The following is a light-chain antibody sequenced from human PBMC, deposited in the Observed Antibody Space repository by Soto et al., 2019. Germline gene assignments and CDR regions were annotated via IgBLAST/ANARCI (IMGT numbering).Light chain of an antibody. CDR1: QSVSSY. J-gene: IGKJ5*01. CDR2: DAS. Sequence: EIVLTQSPATLSLSPGERASLYCRASQSVSSYLAWYQQRPGQAPRLLIYDASNRATGVPARFSGSGSGTDFTLTISSLEPEDFAVYYCQQRSSWPPTFGQGTRLEIK. V-gene: IGKV3-11*01. CDR3: QQRSSWPPT.